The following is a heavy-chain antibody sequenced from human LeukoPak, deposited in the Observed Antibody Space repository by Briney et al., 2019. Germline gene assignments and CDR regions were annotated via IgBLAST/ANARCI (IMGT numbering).Heavy chain of an antibody. D-gene: IGHD6-19*01. CDR3: AKASSGWYFDPFDY. CDR2: IGGSGGST. V-gene: IGHV3-23*01. Sequence: PGGSLRLSCAASGFTFSSYAMSWVRQAPGKGLEWVSSIGGSGGSTYYADSVKGRFTISRDNSKNTLFLQMNSLRAEDTAVFYCAKASSGWYFDPFDYWGQGTLVTVSP. J-gene: IGHJ4*02. CDR1: GFTFSSYA.